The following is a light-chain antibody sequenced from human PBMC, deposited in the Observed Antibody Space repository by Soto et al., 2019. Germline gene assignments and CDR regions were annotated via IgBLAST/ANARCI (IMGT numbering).Light chain of an antibody. Sequence: QSVLTQPPSASGSPGQSVTISCTGTSGDVGGHNFVSWYQFHPGKAPKLIIYEVSKRPSGVPNRVSGSKSDNTASLTVSGLQAEDEADYFCSSYAGTNKVFGGGTQLTVL. V-gene: IGLV2-8*01. J-gene: IGLJ3*02. CDR2: EVS. CDR1: SGDVGGHNF. CDR3: SSYAGTNKV.